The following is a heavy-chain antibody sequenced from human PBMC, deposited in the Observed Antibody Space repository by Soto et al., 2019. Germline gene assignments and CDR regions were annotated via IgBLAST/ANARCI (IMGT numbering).Heavy chain of an antibody. CDR1: GYTFTSYS. CDR3: ARGEYCSGGSCGPSGMDA. CDR2: INAGNGNT. V-gene: IGHV1-3*01. D-gene: IGHD2-15*01. J-gene: IGHJ6*02. Sequence: ASVKVSCKASGYTFTSYSMHWVRQAPGQRLEWMGWINAGNGNTKYSQKFQGRVTITRDTSASTAYMELSSLRSEDTAVYYCARGEYCSGGSCGPSGMDAWGQGTTVTVSS.